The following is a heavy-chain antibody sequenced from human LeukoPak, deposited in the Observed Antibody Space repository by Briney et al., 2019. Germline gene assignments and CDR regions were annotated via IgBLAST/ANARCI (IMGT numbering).Heavy chain of an antibody. CDR1: GGSFSGYY. V-gene: IGHV4-34*01. CDR3: ARDGGRGYYDSSGYWSLDY. J-gene: IGHJ4*02. CDR2: INHSGST. D-gene: IGHD3-22*01. Sequence: SETLSLTCAVYGGSFSGYYWSWIRQPPGKGLGWIGEINHSGSTNYNPSLKSRVTISVDTSKNQFSLKLSSVTAADTAVYYCARDGGRGYYDSSGYWSLDYWGQGTLVTVSS.